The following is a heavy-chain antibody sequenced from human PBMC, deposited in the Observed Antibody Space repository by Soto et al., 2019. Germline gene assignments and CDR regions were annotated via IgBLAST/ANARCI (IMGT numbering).Heavy chain of an antibody. CDR2: ISAYNGNT. Sequence: QVQLVQSGAEVKKPGASVKVSCKASGYTFTSYGISWVRQAPGQGLEWMGWISAYNGNTNYAQKLQGRVTMTTDTXTXXXYXXXXXXXXDATAVYYCXXPXGSAYWFDPWGQGTLVTVSS. CDR1: GYTFTSYG. D-gene: IGHD2-21*01. CDR3: XXPXGSAYWFDP. J-gene: IGHJ5*02. V-gene: IGHV1-18*01.